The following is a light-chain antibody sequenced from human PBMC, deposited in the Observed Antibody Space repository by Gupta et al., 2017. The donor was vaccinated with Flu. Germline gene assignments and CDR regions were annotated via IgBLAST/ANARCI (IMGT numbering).Light chain of an antibody. V-gene: IGKV3-20*01. CDR1: QSVSSSY. CDR2: GAS. CDR3: QQYGSSPLIT. Sequence: DIVLTQSPGTLSSSPGERATLSCRASQSVSSSYLAWYQQKPGQAPRLLIYGASSRATGIPDRFSGSGSGTDFTLTISRLEPEDFAVYYCQQYGSSPLITFGGGTKVEIK. J-gene: IGKJ4*01.